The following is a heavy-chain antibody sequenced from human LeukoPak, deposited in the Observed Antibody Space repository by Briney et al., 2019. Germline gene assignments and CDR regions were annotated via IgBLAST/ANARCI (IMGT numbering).Heavy chain of an antibody. CDR2: INHSGST. CDR3: ARVTSDDYDILTGYYRRSNWFDP. Sequence: SETLSLTCAVYGGSFSGYYWSWIRQPPGKGLEWIGEINHSGSTNYNPSLKSRVTISVDTSKNQFSLKLSSVTAADTAVYYCARVTSDDYDILTGYYRRSNWFDPWGQGTLVTVSS. V-gene: IGHV4-34*01. J-gene: IGHJ5*02. CDR1: GGSFSGYY. D-gene: IGHD3-9*01.